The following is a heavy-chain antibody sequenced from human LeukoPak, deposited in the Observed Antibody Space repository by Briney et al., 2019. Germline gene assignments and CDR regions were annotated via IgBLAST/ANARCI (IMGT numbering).Heavy chain of an antibody. Sequence: PGGSLRLSCAASGFTFSSYAMSWVRQAPGKGLEWVSAISGSGGSTYYADSVKGRLTISRDNSKNTLYLQMNSLRAEDTAVYYCAKDTFWSGSNWFDPWGQGTLVTVSS. D-gene: IGHD3-3*01. CDR2: ISGSGGST. CDR1: GFTFSSYA. J-gene: IGHJ5*02. V-gene: IGHV3-23*01. CDR3: AKDTFWSGSNWFDP.